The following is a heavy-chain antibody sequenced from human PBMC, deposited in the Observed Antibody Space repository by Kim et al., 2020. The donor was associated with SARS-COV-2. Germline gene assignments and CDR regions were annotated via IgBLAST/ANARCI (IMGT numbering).Heavy chain of an antibody. J-gene: IGHJ3*02. CDR3: ARGEHSYYYGSSHTHAFDI. D-gene: IGHD3-10*01. CDR2: IYYSGST. V-gene: IGHV4-59*01. Sequence: SETLSLTCTVSGGSISSYYWSWIRQPPGKGLEWIGYIYYSGSTNYNPSLKSRVTISVDTSKNQFSLKLSSVTAADTAVYYCARGEHSYYYGSSHTHAFDIWGQGTMVTVSS. CDR1: GGSISSYY.